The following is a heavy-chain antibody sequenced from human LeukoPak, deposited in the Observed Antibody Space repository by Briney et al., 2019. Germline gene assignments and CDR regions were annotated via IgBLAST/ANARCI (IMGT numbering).Heavy chain of an antibody. CDR3: ARSSEYGDPFNY. V-gene: IGHV4-39*01. CDR2: IYYSGST. Sequence: SETLSLTCTVSGASISRSDYFWGWIRQPPGKGLEWIGSIYYSGSTYYSPSLKGRVTVSVDTSKNQFSLKLNSVTAADTAVYYCARSSEYGDPFNYWGQGTLVTVSS. J-gene: IGHJ4*02. D-gene: IGHD4-17*01. CDR1: GASISRSDYF.